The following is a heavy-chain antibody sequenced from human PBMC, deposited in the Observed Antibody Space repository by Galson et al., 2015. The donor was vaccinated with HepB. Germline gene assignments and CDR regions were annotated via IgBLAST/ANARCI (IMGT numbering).Heavy chain of an antibody. CDR2: INPSGGSA. CDR1: GYTFTSYY. V-gene: IGHV1-46*04. J-gene: IGHJ3*02. Sequence: SVKVSCKASGYTFTSYYMHWVRQAPGQGLEWMGIINPSGGSASYAQKLQGRVTMTRDTSTSTVYMELSSLRSEDTAVYYCARDSRGRAGLYSSSWYRGDAFDIWGQGTMVTVSS. CDR3: ARDSRGRAGLYSSSWYRGDAFDI. D-gene: IGHD6-13*01.